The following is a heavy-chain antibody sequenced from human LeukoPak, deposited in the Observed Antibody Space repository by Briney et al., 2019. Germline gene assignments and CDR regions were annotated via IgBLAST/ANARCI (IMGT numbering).Heavy chain of an antibody. D-gene: IGHD2-2*01. CDR1: GFNFYYDW. J-gene: IGHJ3*01. CDR3: VRDQYCASSSCPGAFDL. CDR2: IKSKTVGGTT. Sequence: GGSLRLSCAASGFNFYYDWMSWVRQAPGKGLGWVGRIKSKTVGGTTEYATPGTGRFTISRDDSSNTLNLQMSSLKTQDTAVYYCVRDQYCASSSCPGAFDLWGQGTVVTVSS. V-gene: IGHV3-15*01.